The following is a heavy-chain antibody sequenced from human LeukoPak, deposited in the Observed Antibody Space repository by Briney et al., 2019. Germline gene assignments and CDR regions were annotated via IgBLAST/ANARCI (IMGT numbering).Heavy chain of an antibody. V-gene: IGHV3-11*01. J-gene: IGHJ5*02. CDR3: ARGGKYYDFWSGYYPNWFDP. CDR2: ISSSGSTI. D-gene: IGHD3-3*01. Sequence: PGGSLRLSCAASGFTFSDYYMSWIRQAPGKGLEWVSYISSSGSTIYYADSMKGRFTISRDNAKNSLYLQMNSLRAEDTAVYYCARGGKYYDFWSGYYPNWFDPWGQGTLVTVSS. CDR1: GFTFSDYY.